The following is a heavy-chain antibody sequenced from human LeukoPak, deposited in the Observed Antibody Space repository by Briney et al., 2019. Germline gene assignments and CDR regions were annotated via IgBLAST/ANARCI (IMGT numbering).Heavy chain of an antibody. CDR2: IASDGSST. V-gene: IGHV3-74*01. CDR3: ARGRPHGNDY. CDR1: GFTFSSYG. Sequence: GRSLRLSCAASGFTFSSYGMHWVRQAPGKGLVWVSRIASDGSSTTYADSVKGRFSISRDNAKNTLYLQMNSLRVKDTAVYYCARGRPHGNDYWGQGTLVTVSS. D-gene: IGHD4-23*01. J-gene: IGHJ4*02.